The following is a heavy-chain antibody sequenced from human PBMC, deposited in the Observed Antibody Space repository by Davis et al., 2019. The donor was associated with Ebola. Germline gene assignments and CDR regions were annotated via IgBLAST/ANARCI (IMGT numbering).Heavy chain of an antibody. Sequence: GSLRLSCTVSGGSISSYYWSWIRQPPGKGLEWIGYIYYSGSTNYNPSLKSRVTISVDTSKNQFSLKLSSVTAADTAVYYCARHSGRITMIVVVILDFDYWGQGTLVTVSS. J-gene: IGHJ4*02. CDR2: IYYSGST. CDR1: GGSISSYY. CDR3: ARHSGRITMIVVVILDFDY. D-gene: IGHD3-22*01. V-gene: IGHV4-59*08.